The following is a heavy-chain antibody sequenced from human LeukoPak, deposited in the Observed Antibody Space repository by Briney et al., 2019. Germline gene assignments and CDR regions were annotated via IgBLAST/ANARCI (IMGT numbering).Heavy chain of an antibody. V-gene: IGHV3-30*04. CDR3: ARDTGARDAFDI. D-gene: IGHD7-27*01. Sequence: GGSLRLSCAASGFTFSSYAMHWVRQAPGKGLEWVAVISYDGSNKYYVDSVKGRFTISRDNSKNTLYLQMNSLRPEDTAVYYCARDTGARDAFDIWGQGTMVTVSS. CDR1: GFTFSSYA. J-gene: IGHJ3*02. CDR2: ISYDGSNK.